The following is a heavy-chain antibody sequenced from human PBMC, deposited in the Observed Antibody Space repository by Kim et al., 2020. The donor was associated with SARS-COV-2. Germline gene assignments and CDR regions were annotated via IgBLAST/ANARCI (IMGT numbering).Heavy chain of an antibody. CDR1: GGTFSSYA. Sequence: SVKVSCKASGGTFSSYAISWVRQAPGQGLEWMGRIIPILGIANYAQKFQGRVTITADKSMSTAYMELSSLRSEDTAVYYCARGWGDAGAFDIWGQGTMV. CDR3: ARGWGDAGAFDI. D-gene: IGHD2-21*02. V-gene: IGHV1-69*04. CDR2: IIPILGIA. J-gene: IGHJ3*02.